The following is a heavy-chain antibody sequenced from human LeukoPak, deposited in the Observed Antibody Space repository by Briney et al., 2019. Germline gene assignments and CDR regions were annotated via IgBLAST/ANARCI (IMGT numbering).Heavy chain of an antibody. J-gene: IGHJ4*02. Sequence: TPSETLPLTCAVYGGSFSGYYWSWIRQPPGKGLEWIGEINHSGSTNYNPSLKSRVTISVDTSKNQFSLKLSSVTAADTAVYYCASRWYDYVWGLNSDYWGQGTLVTVSS. D-gene: IGHD3-16*01. V-gene: IGHV4-34*01. CDR3: ASRWYDYVWGLNSDY. CDR1: GGSFSGYY. CDR2: INHSGST.